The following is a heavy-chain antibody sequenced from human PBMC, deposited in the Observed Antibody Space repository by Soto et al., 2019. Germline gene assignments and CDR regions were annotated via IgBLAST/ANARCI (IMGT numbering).Heavy chain of an antibody. CDR1: GYTFTSYG. V-gene: IGHV1-18*01. J-gene: IGHJ5*02. Sequence: GASVKVSCKASGYTFTSYGISWVRQAPGQGLEWMGWISAYNGNTNYAQKLQGRVTMTTDTSTSTAYMELRSLRSDDTAVYYCAETEVTMVRGVIKSYWFDPWGQGTLVTVSS. CDR3: AETEVTMVRGVIKSYWFDP. D-gene: IGHD3-10*01. CDR2: ISAYNGNT.